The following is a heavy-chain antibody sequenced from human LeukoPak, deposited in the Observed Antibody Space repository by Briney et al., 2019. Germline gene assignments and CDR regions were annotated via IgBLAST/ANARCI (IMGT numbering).Heavy chain of an antibody. CDR2: ISGSGGST. CDR3: AKDQRGYQKASDS. D-gene: IGHD5-18*01. Sequence: GGSLRLSCAASGFTFSSYAMSWVRQAPGKGLEWVSAISGSGGSTYYADSVKGRFTISRDNSKNTLHLQMDNLRVEDTAVYYCAKDQRGYQKASDSWGQGTLVTVSS. J-gene: IGHJ4*02. CDR1: GFTFSSYA. V-gene: IGHV3-23*01.